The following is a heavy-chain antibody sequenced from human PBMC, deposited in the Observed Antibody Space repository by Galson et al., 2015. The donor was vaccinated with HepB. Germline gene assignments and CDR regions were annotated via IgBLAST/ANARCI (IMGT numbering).Heavy chain of an antibody. CDR1: GFTFSSYA. D-gene: IGHD6-19*01. J-gene: IGHJ4*02. CDR3: ARDPHSSGWLYFDY. Sequence: SLRLSCAASGFTFSSYAMHWVRQAPGKGLEWVAVISYDGSNKYYADSVKGRFTISRDNSKNTLYLQMNSLRAEDTAVYYCARDPHSSGWLYFDYWGQGTLVTVSS. V-gene: IGHV3-30*04. CDR2: ISYDGSNK.